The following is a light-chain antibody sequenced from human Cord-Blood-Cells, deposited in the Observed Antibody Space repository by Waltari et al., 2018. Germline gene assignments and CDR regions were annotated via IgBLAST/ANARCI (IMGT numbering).Light chain of an antibody. J-gene: IGKJ3*01. CDR1: QSVLYSSNNKNY. CDR2: WAS. Sequence: DIVMTQSPDSLAVSLGARATIHCKSSQSVLYSSNNKNYLAWYQQKPGQPPKLLIYWASTRESGVPARFSGSGSGTDFTLTISSLQAEDVAVYYCQQYYSTPPTFGPGTKVDIK. V-gene: IGKV4-1*01. CDR3: QQYYSTPPT.